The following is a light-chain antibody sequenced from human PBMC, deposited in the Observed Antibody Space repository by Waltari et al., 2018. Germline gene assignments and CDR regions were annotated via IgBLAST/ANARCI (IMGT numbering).Light chain of an antibody. J-gene: IGKJ1*01. V-gene: IGKV3-20*01. CDR2: DAA. CDR3: QKYGTLPAT. Sequence: EIMLTQSPGTLSLSPGERATLSCRASQSLSKYLAWYQQKPGQAPRLLIYDAASRATGIPDRFSGSGSGTDFSLTISRLEPEDSAVYYCQKYGTLPATFGQGTKVEIK. CDR1: QSLSKY.